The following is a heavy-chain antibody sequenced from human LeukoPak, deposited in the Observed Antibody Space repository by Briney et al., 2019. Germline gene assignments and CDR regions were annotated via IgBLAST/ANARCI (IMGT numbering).Heavy chain of an antibody. CDR1: GFTFSSYA. V-gene: IGHV3-30-3*01. D-gene: IGHD1-26*01. CDR3: ARDHDTTYYFDY. CDR2: ISYDGSNK. J-gene: IGHJ4*02. Sequence: GGSLRLSYAASGFTFSSYAMHWVRQAPGKGLEWVAVISYDGSNKYYADSVKGRFTISRDNSKNTLYLQMNSLRAEDTAVYYCARDHDTTYYFDYWGQGTLVTVSS.